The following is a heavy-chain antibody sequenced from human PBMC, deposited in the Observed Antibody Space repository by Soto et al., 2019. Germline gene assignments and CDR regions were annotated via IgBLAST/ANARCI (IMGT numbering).Heavy chain of an antibody. CDR2: IHPNTGAT. CDR1: GYPYTNSY. J-gene: IGHJ6*02. Sequence: QVQLVQSGAEVRKPGASVKVSCKASGYPYTNSYMHWVRQAPGQGLEWMGWIHPNTGATNYAQKFQGRVTMTRDTSVSTVYMELTRLTSDDTALYFCASDFRTRGWFRQAGNFAMDVWGQGTAVTVS. D-gene: IGHD1-7*01. CDR3: ASDFRTRGWFRQAGNFAMDV. V-gene: IGHV1-2*02.